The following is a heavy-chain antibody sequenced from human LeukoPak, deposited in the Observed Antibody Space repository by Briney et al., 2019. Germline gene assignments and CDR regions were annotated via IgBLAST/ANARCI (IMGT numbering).Heavy chain of an antibody. CDR2: INHSGST. V-gene: IGHV4-34*01. D-gene: IGHD2-2*01. Sequence: SETLSLTCAVYGGSFSGYYWSWIRQPPGKGLEWIGEINHSGSTNYNPSLKSRVTISVDTSKNQFSLKLRSVTAADTAVYYCARGKGVVPAPNYYYGMDVWGQGTTVTVSS. CDR1: GGSFSGYY. CDR3: ARGKGVVPAPNYYYGMDV. J-gene: IGHJ6*02.